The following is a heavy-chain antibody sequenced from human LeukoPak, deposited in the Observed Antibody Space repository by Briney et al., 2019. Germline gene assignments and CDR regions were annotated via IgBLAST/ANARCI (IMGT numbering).Heavy chain of an antibody. V-gene: IGHV3-48*03. D-gene: IGHD3-22*01. CDR2: ISSSGSTT. CDR3: ARDNYDSSGYYFD. Sequence: GGSLRLSCAASGFTFSSYEMNWVRQAPGKGLEWVSYISSSGSTTHYADSVKGRFTISRDNAKKALYLQMNSLRAEDTAVYYCARDNYDSSGYYFDWGQGTLVTVSS. J-gene: IGHJ4*02. CDR1: GFTFSSYE.